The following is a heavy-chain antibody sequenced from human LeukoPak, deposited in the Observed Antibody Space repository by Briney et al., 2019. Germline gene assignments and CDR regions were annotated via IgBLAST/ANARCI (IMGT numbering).Heavy chain of an antibody. V-gene: IGHV3-7*01. J-gene: IGHJ4*02. CDR1: GFSFSSYW. CDR2: INPDGSNM. D-gene: IGHD3-3*01. Sequence: GGSLRLSCAASGFSFSSYWMSWVRQAPGKGLEWVANINPDGSNMLYVDSVKGRFTISRDNAKNSLYLQMNNLRAEDTAVYFCVSGFLQWLYWGQGTLVTVSS. CDR3: VSGFLQWLY.